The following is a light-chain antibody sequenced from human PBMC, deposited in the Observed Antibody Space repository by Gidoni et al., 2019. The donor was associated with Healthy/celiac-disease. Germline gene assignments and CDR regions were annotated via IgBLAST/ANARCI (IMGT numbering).Light chain of an antibody. Sequence: EIVLTQSPGTLSLSPGERATLSCRASQSVSSSYLAWYQQKPGQAPRLLIYGASSRATGIPDRFSGSVSGTDFTLTISILGPEDFAVYYCQQYGSTPLTFGGGTKVEIK. CDR2: GAS. V-gene: IGKV3-20*01. J-gene: IGKJ4*01. CDR1: QSVSSSY. CDR3: QQYGSTPLT.